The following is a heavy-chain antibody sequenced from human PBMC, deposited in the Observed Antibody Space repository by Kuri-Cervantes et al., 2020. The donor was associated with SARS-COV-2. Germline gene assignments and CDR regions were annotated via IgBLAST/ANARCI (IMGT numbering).Heavy chain of an antibody. Sequence: GESLKISCAASGFTFSSYGMHWVRQAPGKGLEWVVVISYDGSNKYYADSVKGRFTISRDNSKNTLYLQMNSLRAEDTAVYYCARDQSGSYYFGYFDYWGQGTLVTVSS. CDR2: ISYDGSNK. D-gene: IGHD1-26*01. CDR1: GFTFSSYG. J-gene: IGHJ4*02. CDR3: ARDQSGSYYFGYFDY. V-gene: IGHV3-30*03.